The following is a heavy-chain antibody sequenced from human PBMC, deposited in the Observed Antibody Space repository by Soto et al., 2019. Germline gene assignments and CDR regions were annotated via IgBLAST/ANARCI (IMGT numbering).Heavy chain of an antibody. CDR3: ARHREYYDFWSGYYVNWFDP. Sequence: SETLSLTCTVSGGSISSDYWSWIRQPPGKGLEWIGYIYYSGSTNYNPSLKSRVTISVDTSKNQFSLKLSSVTAADTAVYYCARHREYYDFWSGYYVNWFDPWGQGTLVAVSS. J-gene: IGHJ5*02. V-gene: IGHV4-59*08. CDR1: GGSISSDY. D-gene: IGHD3-3*01. CDR2: IYYSGST.